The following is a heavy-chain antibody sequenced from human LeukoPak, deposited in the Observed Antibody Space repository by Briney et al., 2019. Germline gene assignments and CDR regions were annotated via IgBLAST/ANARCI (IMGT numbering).Heavy chain of an antibody. CDR1: GGSISSSNW. D-gene: IGHD6-13*01. CDR2: IYHSGST. Sequence: SGTLSLTCAVSGGSISSSNWWSWVRQPPGKGLEWIGEIYHSGSTNYNPSLKSRVTISVDTSKNQFSLKLSSVTAADTAVYYCARQRGGTPNARYRYSSSWCLDYWGQGTLVTASS. J-gene: IGHJ4*02. CDR3: ARQRGGTPNARYRYSSSWCLDY. V-gene: IGHV4-4*02.